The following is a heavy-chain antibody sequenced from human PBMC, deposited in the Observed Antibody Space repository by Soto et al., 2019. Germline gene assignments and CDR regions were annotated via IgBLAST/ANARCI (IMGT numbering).Heavy chain of an antibody. V-gene: IGHV1-2*02. D-gene: IGHD2-21*01. Sequence: GASVKVSFKATGFTFTGYYIHWVRQVPGQGLEWMGWIKSNGDDTKYAQKFQDRVTMTRDTSMNTVYMEVTRLRSDDTAVYYCARDERSYGEPPFDYWGQGTLVTVSS. CDR1: GFTFTGYY. CDR3: ARDERSYGEPPFDY. J-gene: IGHJ4*02. CDR2: IKSNGDDT.